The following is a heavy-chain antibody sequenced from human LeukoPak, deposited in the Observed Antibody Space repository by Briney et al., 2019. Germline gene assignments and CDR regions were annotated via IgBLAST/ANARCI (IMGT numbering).Heavy chain of an antibody. J-gene: IGHJ3*02. CDR1: GFTFSVYS. D-gene: IGHD6-19*01. CDR3: ARALSSGWSHAFDI. Sequence: GGSLRLSCAASGFTFSVYSIHWVRQAPGKGLEWVAVMSSDGSNKYYADSVKGRFTISRDNSRNTMYLQMNSLRAEDTAVYYCARALSSGWSHAFDIWGQGTMVTVSS. V-gene: IGHV3-30-3*01. CDR2: MSSDGSNK.